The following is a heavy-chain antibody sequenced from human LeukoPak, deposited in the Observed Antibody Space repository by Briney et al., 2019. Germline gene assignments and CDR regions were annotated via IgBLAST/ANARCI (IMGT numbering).Heavy chain of an antibody. Sequence: PWGSVSLSSSGSAFTFCCLHWQRERQAPGKGLEWVAVIWYDGSNKYYADSVKGRFTISRDNSKNTLYLQMNSLRAEDTAVYFCASALSNYCDSWGQGTLVTVSS. CDR2: IWYDGSNK. D-gene: IGHD4-11*01. CDR3: ASALSNYCDS. V-gene: IGHV3-33*01. J-gene: IGHJ4*02. CDR1: AFTFCCLH.